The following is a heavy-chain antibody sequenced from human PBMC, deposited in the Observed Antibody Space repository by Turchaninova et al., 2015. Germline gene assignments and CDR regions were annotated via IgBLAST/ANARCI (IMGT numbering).Heavy chain of an antibody. CDR1: GGSISSYY. D-gene: IGHD6-13*01. CDR2: ISYSGST. V-gene: IGHV4-59*08. CDR3: ARLRGSSWYFDF. J-gene: IGHJ4*02. Sequence: QVQLQESGPGLVKPSETLTLTCTVSGGSISSYYRSWIRQPPGKGLEWIGYISYSGSTNDNPSLKSRVTISVDTSKNQFSLKLSSVTATDTAVYYCARLRGSSWYFDFWGQGTLVTVSS.